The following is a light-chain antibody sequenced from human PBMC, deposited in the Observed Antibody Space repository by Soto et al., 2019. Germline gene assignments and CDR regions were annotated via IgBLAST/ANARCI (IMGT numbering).Light chain of an antibody. J-gene: IGLJ1*01. Sequence: QSVLTQPASVSGSPGQSITISCTGTSSDVGGYNYVSWYQQHPDKAPKLMIYDVSNRPSGVSNRFSGSKSGNTASLTISGLQAEDEDDYHCSSYTSSSTYVFGTGTKVTVL. CDR2: DVS. CDR3: SSYTSSSTYV. V-gene: IGLV2-14*03. CDR1: SSDVGGYNY.